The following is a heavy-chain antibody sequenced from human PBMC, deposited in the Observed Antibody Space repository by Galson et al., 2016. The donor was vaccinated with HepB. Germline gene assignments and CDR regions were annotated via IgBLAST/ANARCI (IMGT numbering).Heavy chain of an antibody. CDR3: ARDGAAKVAFDI. D-gene: IGHD5-18*01. Sequence: SLRLSCAASGFTFSSYWMNWVRQAPGKGLEWVASIKQDGSEQYYVDSLKGRFTISRDNAKHSLYLQMNSLRAEDTAAYYCARDGAAKVAFDILGQGTMVTVSS. CDR1: GFTFSSYW. CDR2: IKQDGSEQ. V-gene: IGHV3-7*01. J-gene: IGHJ3*02.